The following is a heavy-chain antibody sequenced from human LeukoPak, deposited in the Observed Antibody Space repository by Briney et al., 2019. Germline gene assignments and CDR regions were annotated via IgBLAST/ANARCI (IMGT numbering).Heavy chain of an antibody. Sequence: GGTLRLSCAASGFAVIDNYMNWVRQAPGKGLEWVAVIYSGGNTYYADSVAGRFTISRDTATNTVYLQMNSLRADDTAVYYCAREDSGYGLHLDYWGQGTLVTVSS. V-gene: IGHV3-66*01. CDR3: AREDSGYGLHLDY. J-gene: IGHJ4*02. CDR2: IYSGGNT. CDR1: GFAVIDNY. D-gene: IGHD5-12*01.